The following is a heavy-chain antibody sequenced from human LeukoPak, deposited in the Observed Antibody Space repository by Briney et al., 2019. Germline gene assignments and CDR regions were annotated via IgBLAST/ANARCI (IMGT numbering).Heavy chain of an antibody. CDR1: GGSISGYY. CDR3: ARDGSGSYLNWFDP. V-gene: IGHV4-59*01. Sequence: PSETLSHTCTVSGGSISGYYSSWIRQPPGKGLEWIGCLHNSGSTNYNPSLKSRVTISVDTSKNQFSLKLSSVTAADTAVYYCARDGSGSYLNWFDPWGQEIGLSVSS. CDR2: LHNSGST. J-gene: IGHJ5*02. D-gene: IGHD3-10*01.